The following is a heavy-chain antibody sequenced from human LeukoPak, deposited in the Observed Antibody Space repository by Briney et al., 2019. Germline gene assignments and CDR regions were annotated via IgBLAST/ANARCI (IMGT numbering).Heavy chain of an antibody. CDR1: GYTFTGYY. V-gene: IGHV1-2*02. D-gene: IGHD6-13*01. CDR3: ARDESVFAAAGY. CDR2: INPNSGGT. Sequence: ASVKVSCKASGYTFTGYYMHWVRQAPGQGLEWMGWINPNSGGTNYAQKFQGRVTMTRDTSISTAYMELSRLRSDDTAVYYCARDESVFAAAGYWGQGTLVTVSS. J-gene: IGHJ4*02.